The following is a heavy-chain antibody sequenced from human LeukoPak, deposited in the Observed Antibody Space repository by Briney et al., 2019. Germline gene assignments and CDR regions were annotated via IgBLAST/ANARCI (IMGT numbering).Heavy chain of an antibody. V-gene: IGHV1-46*01. Sequence: GASVKVSCKASGYTFTSYYMHWVRQAPGQGLERMGIINPSGGSTSYAQKFQGRVTMTRDTSTSTVYMELSSLRSDDTAVHYCARDGPEYSSSSWVDYWGQGTLVTVSS. J-gene: IGHJ4*02. CDR1: GYTFTSYY. D-gene: IGHD6-6*01. CDR2: INPSGGST. CDR3: ARDGPEYSSSSWVDY.